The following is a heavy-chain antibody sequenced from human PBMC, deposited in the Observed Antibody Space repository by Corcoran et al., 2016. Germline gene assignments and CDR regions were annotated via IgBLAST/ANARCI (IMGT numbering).Heavy chain of an antibody. V-gene: IGHV4-34*01. CDR2: INHSGST. Sequence: QVQLQQWGAGLLKPSETLSLTCAVYGGSFSGYYWSWIRQPPGKGLEWIGEINHSGSTNYNPSLKSRVTISVDTSKNQFSLKLSSVTAADTAVYYGARGWGPYYYGSGSQGGYFDYWGQGTLVTVSS. D-gene: IGHD3-10*01. J-gene: IGHJ4*02. CDR1: GGSFSGYY. CDR3: ARGWGPYYYGSGSQGGYFDY.